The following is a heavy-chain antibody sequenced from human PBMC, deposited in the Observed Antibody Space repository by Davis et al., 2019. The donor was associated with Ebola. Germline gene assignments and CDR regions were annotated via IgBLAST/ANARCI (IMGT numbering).Heavy chain of an antibody. D-gene: IGHD5-12*01. V-gene: IGHV4-59*01. J-gene: IGHJ3*02. CDR1: GFNFSNSA. Sequence: GSLRLSCAASGFNFSNSAMSWVRQAPGKGLEWVGYIYYNGITNYNPSLKSRGTISVDTSKNQFSLKLKSVTTADTAVYYCARGGWTYENDDAFDIWGQGTVVTVSS. CDR3: ARGGWTYENDDAFDI. CDR2: IYYNGIT.